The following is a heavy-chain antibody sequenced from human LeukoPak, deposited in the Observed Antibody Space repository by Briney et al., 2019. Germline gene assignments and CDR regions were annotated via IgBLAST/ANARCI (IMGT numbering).Heavy chain of an antibody. D-gene: IGHD2-15*01. CDR1: GFTFSSYA. CDR3: AVRWWVDY. CDR2: ISYDGSNK. J-gene: IGHJ4*02. V-gene: IGHV3-30-3*01. Sequence: GGSLRPSCAASGFTFSSYAMHWVRQAPGKGLEWVAVISYDGSNKYYADSVKGRFTISRDNSKNTLYLQMNSLRAEDTAVYYCAVRWWVDYWGQGTLVTVSS.